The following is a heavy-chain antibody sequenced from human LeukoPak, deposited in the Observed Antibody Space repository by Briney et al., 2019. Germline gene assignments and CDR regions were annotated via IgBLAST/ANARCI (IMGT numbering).Heavy chain of an antibody. D-gene: IGHD5-24*01. CDR3: ARDRDGYTNLDY. CDR2: IYYSGST. CDR1: GGSISSYY. Sequence: PSETLSLTCTISGGSISSYYWSWIRQPPGKGLEWIGYIYYSGSTYYNPSLKSRVTISVDTSKNQFSLKLSSVTAADTAVYYCARDRDGYTNLDYWGQGTLVTVSS. V-gene: IGHV4-59*12. J-gene: IGHJ4*02.